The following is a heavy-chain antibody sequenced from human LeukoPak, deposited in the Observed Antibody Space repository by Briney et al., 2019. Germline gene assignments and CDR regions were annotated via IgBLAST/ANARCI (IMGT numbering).Heavy chain of an antibody. CDR3: ATLLTSGYSSGWSAFDY. V-gene: IGHV1-2*02. CDR2: INPNSGGT. CDR1: GYTFTGYY. D-gene: IGHD6-19*01. J-gene: IGHJ4*02. Sequence: GSVKVSCKASGYTFTGYYMHWVRQAPGQGLEWMGWINPNSGGTNYAQKFQGRVTMTRDTSISTAYMELSRLRSDDTAVYYCATLLTSGYSSGWSAFDYWGQGTLVSVSS.